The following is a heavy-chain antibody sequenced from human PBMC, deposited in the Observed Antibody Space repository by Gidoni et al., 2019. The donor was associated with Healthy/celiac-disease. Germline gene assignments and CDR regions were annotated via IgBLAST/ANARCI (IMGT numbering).Heavy chain of an antibody. CDR3: ARGPKATGYDY. Sequence: VQLQQWGAGLLKPSETLSLTCAVYGGSFSGYYWSWIRQPPGKGLAWIGEINHSGSTNYNPSLKSRVTISVDTSKNQFSLKLSSVTAADTAVYYCARGPKATGYDYWGQGTLVTVSS. J-gene: IGHJ4*02. CDR1: GGSFSGYY. V-gene: IGHV4-34*01. CDR2: INHSGST. D-gene: IGHD5-12*01.